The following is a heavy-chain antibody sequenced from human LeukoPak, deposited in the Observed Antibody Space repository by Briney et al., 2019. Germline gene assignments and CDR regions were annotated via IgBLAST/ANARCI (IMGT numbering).Heavy chain of an antibody. Sequence: GGSLRLSCAASGFTFSSYEMNWVRQAPGKGLEWVSYISSSGITIYCADSVKGRFTISRDNAKNSLYLQMNSLRAEDTAVYYCARGDSIAVADYGMDVWGQGTTVTVSS. D-gene: IGHD6-19*01. CDR2: ISSSGITI. CDR1: GFTFSSYE. CDR3: ARGDSIAVADYGMDV. J-gene: IGHJ6*02. V-gene: IGHV3-48*03.